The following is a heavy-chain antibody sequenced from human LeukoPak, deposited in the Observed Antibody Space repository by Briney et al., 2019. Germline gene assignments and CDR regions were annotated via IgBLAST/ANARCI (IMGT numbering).Heavy chain of an antibody. D-gene: IGHD2-2*01. V-gene: IGHV4-59*08. J-gene: IGHJ6*03. Sequence: SETLSLTCTVSGDSINSYYWTWIRQPPGKGLEWIGYMYYSGSTNYNPALKSRVTISIDTSKNQFSLKLSSVTAADTAVYYCARLVTGYYYYMDVWGKGTTVTVSS. CDR3: ARLVTGYYYYMDV. CDR2: MYYSGST. CDR1: GDSINSYY.